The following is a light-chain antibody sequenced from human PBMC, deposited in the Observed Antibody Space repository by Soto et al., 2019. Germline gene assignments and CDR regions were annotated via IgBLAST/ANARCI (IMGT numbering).Light chain of an antibody. CDR2: DAS. CDR1: QSVSSY. Sequence: EIVLTQSPATLSLSPGERATLSCRASQSVSSYLAWYQQKPGQAPRLLIYDASNRATGIPARFRGSGSRTDLTLTISSLEHEDFAFYYCQQRSNWPPHTFGQGTKLDIK. CDR3: QQRSNWPPHT. V-gene: IGKV3-11*01. J-gene: IGKJ2*01.